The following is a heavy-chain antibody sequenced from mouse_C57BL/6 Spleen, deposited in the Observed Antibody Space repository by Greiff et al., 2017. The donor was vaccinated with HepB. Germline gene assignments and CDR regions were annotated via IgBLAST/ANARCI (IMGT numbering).Heavy chain of an antibody. CDR2: IDPSDSYT. CDR1: GYTFTSYW. CDR3: ASLIGYFDY. J-gene: IGHJ2*01. D-gene: IGHD3-1*01. V-gene: IGHV1-50*01. Sequence: QVQLKQPGAELVKPGASVKLSCKASGYTFTSYWMQWVKQRPGQGLELIGEIDPSDSYTNYNQKFKGKATLTVDTSSSTAYMQLSSLTSEDSAVYYCASLIGYFDYWGQGTTLTVSS.